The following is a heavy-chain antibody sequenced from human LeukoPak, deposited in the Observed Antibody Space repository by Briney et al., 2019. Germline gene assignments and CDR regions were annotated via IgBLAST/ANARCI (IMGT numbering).Heavy chain of an antibody. D-gene: IGHD5-12*01. Sequence: ASVKVSCKASGYTFTGYYMHWVRQAPGQGLEWMGWINPNSGGTNYAQKFQGRVTMTRDTSISTAYMELSGLRSDDTAVYYCARDYDPLHDYYYMDVWGKGTTVTVSS. V-gene: IGHV1-2*02. CDR3: ARDYDPLHDYYYMDV. J-gene: IGHJ6*03. CDR1: GYTFTGYY. CDR2: INPNSGGT.